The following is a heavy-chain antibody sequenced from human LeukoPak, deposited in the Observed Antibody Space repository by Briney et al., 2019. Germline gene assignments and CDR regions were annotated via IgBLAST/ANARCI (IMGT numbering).Heavy chain of an antibody. CDR3: ARDGRGDLSSAFDI. CDR2: INKDGSGK. Sequence: GGSLRLSCAVSGFTFSNYWMKWVRQAPGKGLEWVASINKDGSGKYSVDSVKDRFTISRDNSKNTLYLQMNSLRAEDTAVYYCARDGRGDLSSAFDIWGQGTMVTVSS. V-gene: IGHV3-7*01. CDR1: GFTFSNYW. J-gene: IGHJ3*02. D-gene: IGHD3-16*01.